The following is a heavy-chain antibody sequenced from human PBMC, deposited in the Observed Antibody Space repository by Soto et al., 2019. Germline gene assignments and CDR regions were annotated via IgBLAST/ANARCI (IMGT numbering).Heavy chain of an antibody. J-gene: IGHJ6*02. D-gene: IGHD3-16*01. CDR1: GFTFSSYA. V-gene: IGHV3-30-3*01. CDR3: ARVVGVGGGCYYYGMDV. Sequence: GGSLRLSCAASGFTFSSYAMHWVRQAPGKGLEWVAVISYDGSNKYYADSVKGRFTISRDNSKNTLYLQMNSLRAEDTAVYYCARVVGVGGGCYYYGMDVWGQGTTVTVSS. CDR2: ISYDGSNK.